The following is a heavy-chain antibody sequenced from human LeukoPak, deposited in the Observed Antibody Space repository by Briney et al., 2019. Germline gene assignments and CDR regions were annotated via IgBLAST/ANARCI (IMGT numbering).Heavy chain of an antibody. J-gene: IGHJ4*02. CDR3: ARGNDYGFDY. Sequence: GGSLRLSCAASGFTFTSYAMNWVRQAPGKGLEWVAHIRISSAVYYADSVKGRFTISRDNAKNSLFLLMSGLGDEDTAVYYCARGNDYGFDYWGQGALVTVSS. CDR2: IRISSAV. CDR1: GFTFTSYA. V-gene: IGHV3-48*02. D-gene: IGHD3-16*01.